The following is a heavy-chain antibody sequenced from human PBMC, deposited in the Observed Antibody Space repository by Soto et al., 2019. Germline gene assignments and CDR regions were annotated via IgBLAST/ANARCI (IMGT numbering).Heavy chain of an antibody. CDR1: GFSFTTYG. Sequence: QVHLVQSGAEVKKPGASVKVSCKASGFSFTTYGVTWVRQAPGQGLERMGWITVDNGNRNYAQKLQGRVTMTTDTSTNAAYMELWRLRSGDTAVYYCARAYSYGSYWYFDLWGRGTLGTVSS. CDR3: ARAYSYGSYWYFDL. J-gene: IGHJ2*01. CDR2: ITVDNGNR. D-gene: IGHD5-18*01. V-gene: IGHV1-18*01.